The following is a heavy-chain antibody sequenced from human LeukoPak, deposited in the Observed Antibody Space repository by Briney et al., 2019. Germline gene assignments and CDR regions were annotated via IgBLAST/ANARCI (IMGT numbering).Heavy chain of an antibody. V-gene: IGHV4-38-2*02. Sequence: SETLSLTCTVSGYSISSGYYWGWIRQPPGKGLEWIGSIYHSGSTYYNPSIKRRVTISVDTSKNQFSPKLSSVTAADTAVYYCAREGGSGSYHYFAYWGQGTLVTVSS. CDR3: AREGGSGSYHYFAY. J-gene: IGHJ4*02. D-gene: IGHD3-10*01. CDR2: IYHSGST. CDR1: GYSISSGYY.